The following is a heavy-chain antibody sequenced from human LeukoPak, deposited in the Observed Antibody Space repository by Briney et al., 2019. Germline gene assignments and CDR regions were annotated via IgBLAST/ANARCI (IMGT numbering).Heavy chain of an antibody. D-gene: IGHD2-8*01. Sequence: ASVKVSCKASGYTFTGYYMHWVRQAPGQGLERMGWINPNSGGTNYAQKFQGRVTMTRDTSISTAYMELSRLRSDDTAVYYCARDRRYCTNGVCYTGHNWFDPWGQGTLVTVSS. CDR3: ARDRRYCTNGVCYTGHNWFDP. CDR2: INPNSGGT. J-gene: IGHJ5*02. V-gene: IGHV1-2*02. CDR1: GYTFTGYY.